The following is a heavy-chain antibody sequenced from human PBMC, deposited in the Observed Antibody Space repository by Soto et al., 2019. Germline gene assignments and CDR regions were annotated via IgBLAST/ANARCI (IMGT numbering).Heavy chain of an antibody. J-gene: IGHJ4*02. Sequence: EVQLVESGGGLVQPGGSLKLSCAASGFTFSGSAMHWVRQASGKGLEWVGRIRSKANSYATAYAASVKGRFTISRDDSKNTAYLQMNSLKTEDTAVYYCVTYYYDSSGYTPHYYFDYWGQGTLVTVSS. CDR1: GFTFSGSA. CDR3: VTYYYDSSGYTPHYYFDY. CDR2: IRSKANSYAT. D-gene: IGHD3-22*01. V-gene: IGHV3-73*02.